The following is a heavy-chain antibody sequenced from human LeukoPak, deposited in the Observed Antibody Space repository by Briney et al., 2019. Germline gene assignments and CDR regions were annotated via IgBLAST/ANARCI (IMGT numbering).Heavy chain of an antibody. D-gene: IGHD6-13*01. J-gene: IGHJ5*02. CDR1: GYTFTGYY. Sequence: ASVKVSCKASGYTFTGYYMHWVRQAPGQGLEWMGWINPNSGGTNYAQKFQGRVTMTRDTSISTAYMELSRLRSDDTAVYYCARDRWDKIAAAETLYGPFDPWGQGTLVTVSS. CDR2: INPNSGGT. CDR3: ARDRWDKIAAAETLYGPFDP. V-gene: IGHV1-2*02.